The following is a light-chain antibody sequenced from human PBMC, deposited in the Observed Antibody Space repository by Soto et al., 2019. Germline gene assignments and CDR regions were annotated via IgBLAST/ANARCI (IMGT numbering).Light chain of an antibody. CDR2: EAT. V-gene: IGLV2-14*01. J-gene: IGLJ1*01. Sequence: QSVLTQPPSVSGSPGQSITVSCTGTSSDIGASNFVSWYQHLPGRAPKVIIFEATNRPSGVSDRFSGSKAGITASLTISGLQAADEADYFCVSYKNDDTFVFGKGTKVTVL. CDR1: SSDIGASNF. CDR3: VSYKNDDTFV.